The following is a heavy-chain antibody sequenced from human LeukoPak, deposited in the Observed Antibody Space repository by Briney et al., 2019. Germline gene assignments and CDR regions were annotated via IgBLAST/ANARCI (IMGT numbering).Heavy chain of an antibody. CDR2: IRYDGSNK. CDR3: AGINDYGDPTGAFDI. Sequence: PGGSLRLSCAASGFTFSSYGMHWVRQAPGKGLEWVAFIRYDGSNKYYADSVKGRFTISRDNSKNTLYLQMNSLRAEDTAVYWCAGINDYGDPTGAFDIWGQGTMVTVSS. J-gene: IGHJ3*02. D-gene: IGHD4-17*01. CDR1: GFTFSSYG. V-gene: IGHV3-30*02.